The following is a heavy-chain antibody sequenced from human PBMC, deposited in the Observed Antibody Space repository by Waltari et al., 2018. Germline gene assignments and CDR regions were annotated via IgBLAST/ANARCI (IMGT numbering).Heavy chain of an antibody. D-gene: IGHD6-19*01. Sequence: EVQLVESGGGLIQPGGSLRLSCAASGFTVSSNYMSWVRQAPGKGLRWVSVIYSGGRTYYADSVKGRFTISRDNSKNTLYLQMNSLRAEDTAVYYCARVAVAGSGDWFDPWGQGTLVTVSS. CDR3: ARVAVAGSGDWFDP. CDR2: IYSGGRT. V-gene: IGHV3-53*01. J-gene: IGHJ5*02. CDR1: GFTVSSNY.